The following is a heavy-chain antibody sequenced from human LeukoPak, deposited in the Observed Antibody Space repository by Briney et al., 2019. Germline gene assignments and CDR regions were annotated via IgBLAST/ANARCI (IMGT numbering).Heavy chain of an antibody. CDR1: GFTFSTYW. CDR3: ARDHITIFGVATYYYGMDV. J-gene: IGHJ6*02. D-gene: IGHD3-3*01. Sequence: GGSLRLSCAVSGFTFSTYWMSWVRHAPPKGLEWVAKIKQVVREKYYVDSVKGRFTISRDNAKNSLYLKMNSLRAEDTAVYYCARDHITIFGVATYYYGMDVWGQGTTVTVSS. V-gene: IGHV3-7*05. CDR2: IKQVVREK.